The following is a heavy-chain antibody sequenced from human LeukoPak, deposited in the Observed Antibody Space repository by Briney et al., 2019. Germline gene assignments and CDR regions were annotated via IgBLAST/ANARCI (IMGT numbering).Heavy chain of an antibody. CDR1: GGTFSSYA. CDR3: ARGKMTTVISS. J-gene: IGHJ4*02. CDR2: IIPIFGTA. D-gene: IGHD4-17*01. Sequence: ASVKVSCKASGGTFSSYAISWVRQAPGQGLEWMGRIIPIFGTANYAQKFQGRVTMTRNTSISTAYMELSSLRSEDTAVYYCARGKMTTVISSWGQGTLVTVSS. V-gene: IGHV1-69*05.